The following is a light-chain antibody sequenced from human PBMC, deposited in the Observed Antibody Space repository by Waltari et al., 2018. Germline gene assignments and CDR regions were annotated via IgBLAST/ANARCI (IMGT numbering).Light chain of an antibody. J-gene: IGLJ3*02. CDR3: QSADMSATYWV. V-gene: IGLV3-25*03. Sequence: SYELTQPPSVSVSPGQSANITCSGDALPKQYTSWYQQKPGQAPVLIIYSDIKRASGIPGRFSGSSSGTTATLTIGGVQAEDEADYFCQSADMSATYWVFGGGTKMTVL. CDR1: ALPKQY. CDR2: SDI.